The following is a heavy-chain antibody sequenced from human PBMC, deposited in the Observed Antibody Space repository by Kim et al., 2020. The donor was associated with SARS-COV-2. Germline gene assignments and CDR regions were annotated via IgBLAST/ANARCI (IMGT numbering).Heavy chain of an antibody. CDR3: AKPGLWSEKMGFDC. D-gene: IGHD3-3*01. Sequence: GGSLRLSCAASGFTFNNYGMHWVRQAPGKGLEWVAVISYDGSNTFYVDSVKGRFTISRDNSNNTVYLLLNSLRPEDTAVYYCAKPGLWSEKMGFDCWGQGTLVTVSS. J-gene: IGHJ4*02. CDR1: GFTFNNYG. V-gene: IGHV3-30*18. CDR2: ISYDGSNT.